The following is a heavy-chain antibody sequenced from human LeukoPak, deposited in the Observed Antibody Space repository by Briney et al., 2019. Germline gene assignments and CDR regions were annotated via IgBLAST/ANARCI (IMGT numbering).Heavy chain of an antibody. V-gene: IGHV3-23*01. D-gene: IGHD6-6*01. J-gene: IGHJ6*02. CDR1: GFTFSSYA. CDR2: ISGSAGNT. CDR3: AKDSSSSNYYYGMDV. Sequence: GGSLRLFCAASGFTFSSYAMNWVRQAPGKGLEWVSTISGSAGNTYYGDSVKGRFTISRDNPKNMLFLQMNSLRAADTAVYYCAKDSSSSNYYYGMDVWGQGTTVTVSS.